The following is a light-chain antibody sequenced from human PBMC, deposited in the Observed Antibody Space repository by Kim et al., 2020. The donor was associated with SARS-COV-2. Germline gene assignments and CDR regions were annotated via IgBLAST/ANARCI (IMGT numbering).Light chain of an antibody. V-gene: IGKV2-28*01. J-gene: IGKJ2*01. CDR1: ERRLSGNGYWY. CDR2: RGS. CDR3: MQALQTPYT. Sequence: EPGSSYWTPCERRLSGNGYWYLDWYLQRRGDSPRRLIYRGSNRASGVPDRFSGGGSGTDFTLKISRVEAEDVGVYYCMQALQTPYTCGQGTKLEI.